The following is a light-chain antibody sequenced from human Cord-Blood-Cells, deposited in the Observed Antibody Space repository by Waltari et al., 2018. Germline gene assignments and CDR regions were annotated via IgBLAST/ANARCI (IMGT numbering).Light chain of an antibody. V-gene: IGLV2-14*03. J-gene: IGLJ1*01. Sequence: QSALTQPASVSGSPGQSITISCTGTSSDVGGYNYVSWYQQHPGKAPKLIIYDVSNRPSGGSNRFAGSKAGNTATLTISGIQAEYESDYYCSPYTSSSTYVVVTGTMVT. CDR1: SSDVGGYNY. CDR2: DVS. CDR3: SPYTSSSTYV.